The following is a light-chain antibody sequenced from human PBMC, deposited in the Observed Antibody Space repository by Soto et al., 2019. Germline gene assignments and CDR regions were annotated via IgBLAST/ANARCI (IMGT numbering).Light chain of an antibody. V-gene: IGKV1-9*01. CDR1: QGISSF. CDR3: QQLNSFPIP. J-gene: IGKJ3*01. Sequence: IQLTQSPSSLSASVGDRVTITCRASQGISSFLAWYQQKPGKAPKLLIYGASTLQSGVPLRFSGSGSGTDFTLTIGSLQPEDFATYYCQQLNSFPIPFGPGTKVDIK. CDR2: GAS.